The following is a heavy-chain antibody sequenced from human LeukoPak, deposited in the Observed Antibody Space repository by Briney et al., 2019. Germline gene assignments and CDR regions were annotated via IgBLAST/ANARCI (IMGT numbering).Heavy chain of an antibody. CDR2: IWYDGSNK. D-gene: IGHD1-26*01. CDR1: GFTFSSYG. Sequence: GRSLRLSCAASGFTFSSYGMHWVRQAPGKGLEWVAVIWYDGSNKYYADSVKGRFTISRDNSKNTLYLQMNSLRAEDTAVYYCARGVGATPGSWFDPWGQGTLVTVSS. J-gene: IGHJ5*02. V-gene: IGHV3-33*01. CDR3: ARGVGATPGSWFDP.